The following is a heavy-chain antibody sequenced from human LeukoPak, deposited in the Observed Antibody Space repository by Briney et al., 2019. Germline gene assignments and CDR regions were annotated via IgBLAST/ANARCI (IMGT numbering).Heavy chain of an antibody. CDR1: GFTFSNYS. V-gene: IGHV3-21*01. CDR3: AWGSGEILETYYFDY. CDR2: ISSSSSYI. J-gene: IGHJ4*02. Sequence: GGSLRLSCAASGFTFSNYSMNWVRQAPGKGLEWVSSISSSSSYIYYADSVKGRFTISRDNAKNSLYLQMNSLRAEDTAVYYCAWGSGEILETYYFDYWGQGTLVTVSS. D-gene: IGHD3-10*01.